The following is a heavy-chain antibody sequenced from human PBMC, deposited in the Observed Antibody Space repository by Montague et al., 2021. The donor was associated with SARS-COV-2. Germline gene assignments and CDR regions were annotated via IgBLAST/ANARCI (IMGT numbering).Heavy chain of an antibody. CDR3: ARAVVGAKTATIES. J-gene: IGHJ4*02. CDR1: GFSINNYF. Sequence: SETLSLTCSVSGFSINNYFWGWIRQSPGKGLEWVGYMHSTGSTTYNPSLKSRVIISVDTSKTQIPLKLSSVSAADTALYYCARAVVGAKTATIESWGQGTLVTVSS. D-gene: IGHD2-15*01. CDR2: MHSTGST. V-gene: IGHV4-59*01.